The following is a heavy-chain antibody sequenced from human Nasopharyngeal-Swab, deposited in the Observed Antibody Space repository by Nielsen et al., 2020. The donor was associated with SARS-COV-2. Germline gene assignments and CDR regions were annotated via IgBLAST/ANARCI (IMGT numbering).Heavy chain of an antibody. J-gene: IGHJ4*02. Sequence: SETLSLTCAVSGGSISSSNWWRWVRQPPGKGLEWIGEIYHSGSTNYNPALKSRFTISVDKSKNQFPLKLSSVTSADTSVYYCAGVGGKIYYWGQGTLVTVSS. CDR2: IYHSGST. CDR1: GGSISSSNW. V-gene: IGHV4-4*02. D-gene: IGHD1-14*01. CDR3: AGVGGKIYY.